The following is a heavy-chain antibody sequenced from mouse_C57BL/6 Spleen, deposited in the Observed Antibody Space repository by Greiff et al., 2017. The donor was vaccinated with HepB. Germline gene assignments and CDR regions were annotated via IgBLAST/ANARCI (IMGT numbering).Heavy chain of an antibody. CDR1: GYTFTTYP. CDR2: FHPYNDDT. D-gene: IGHD1-1*01. CDR3: AWTRYYGSSYVWYFDV. V-gene: IGHV1-47*01. Sequence: QVQLKESGAELVKPGASVKMSCKASGYTFTTYPIEWMKQNHGKSLEWIGNFHPYNDDTKYNEKFKGKATLTVEKSSSTVYLELSRLTSDDSAVYYCAWTRYYGSSYVWYFDVWGTGTTVTVSS. J-gene: IGHJ1*03.